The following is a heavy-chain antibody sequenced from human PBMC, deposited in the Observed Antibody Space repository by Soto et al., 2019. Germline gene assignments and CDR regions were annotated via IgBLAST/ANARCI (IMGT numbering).Heavy chain of an antibody. D-gene: IGHD5-12*01. J-gene: IGHJ4*02. Sequence: ASVKVSCKASGYTFTSYDINWVRQATGQGLEWMGWMNPNSGNTGYAQKFQGRVTMTRNTSISTAYMELSSLRSEDTAVYYCARGLRDGYNYWAYYFDYWGQGTLVTVSS. CDR1: GYTFTSYD. CDR2: MNPNSGNT. V-gene: IGHV1-8*01. CDR3: ARGLRDGYNYWAYYFDY.